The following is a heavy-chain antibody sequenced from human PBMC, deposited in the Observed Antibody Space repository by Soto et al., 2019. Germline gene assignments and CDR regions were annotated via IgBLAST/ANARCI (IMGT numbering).Heavy chain of an antibody. CDR1: GFIFDDYG. D-gene: IGHD3-22*01. CDR3: ARVLSSGNSDPFDY. CDR2: INWNGGST. V-gene: IGHV3-20*04. J-gene: IGHJ4*02. Sequence: EVQLVESGGGVVRPGGSLRLSCAASGFIFDDYGMSWVRQGPGKGLEWVSGINWNGGSTVYADSVKGRFTISRDNAKNSLYLQMNSLRAEDTALHYCARVLSSGNSDPFDYWGQGTLVTVSS.